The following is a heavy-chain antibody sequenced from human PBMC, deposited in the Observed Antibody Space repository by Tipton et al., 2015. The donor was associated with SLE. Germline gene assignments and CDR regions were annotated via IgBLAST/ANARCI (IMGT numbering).Heavy chain of an antibody. D-gene: IGHD3-22*01. CDR2: IKAKAYGETT. CDR3: TIRLPTSSSDYFDY. CDR1: GFNFGDYT. V-gene: IGHV3-49*04. J-gene: IGHJ4*02. Sequence: SLRLSCTTSGFNFGDYTVSWVRQAPGKGLEWVGFIKAKAYGETTYYDASLEGRVAISRDDSKNIAYLQLNSLKTEDTALYSCTIRLPTSSSDYFDYWGQGTRVTVSS.